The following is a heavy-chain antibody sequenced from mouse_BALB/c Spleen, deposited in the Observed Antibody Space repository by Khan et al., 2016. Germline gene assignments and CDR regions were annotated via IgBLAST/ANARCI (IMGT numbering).Heavy chain of an antibody. CDR1: GFSLTSYG. V-gene: IGHV2-9*02. J-gene: IGHJ2*01. CDR2: IWAGGST. Sequence: QVQLKESGPGLVAPSQCLSLTCTVSGFSLTSYGVHWVRQPPGKGLEWLGVIWAGGSTNYNSALMYRLSISKDNSKSKVLLKMTSRQTDDTTMYYCARPKDIWGQGTTLTVSS. D-gene: IGHD1-3*01. CDR3: ARPKDI.